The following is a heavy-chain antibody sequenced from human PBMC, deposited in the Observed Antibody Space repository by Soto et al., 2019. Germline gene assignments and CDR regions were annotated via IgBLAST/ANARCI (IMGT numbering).Heavy chain of an antibody. J-gene: IGHJ4*02. CDR3: ARSRYIYY. V-gene: IGHV3-48*01. D-gene: IGHD6-25*01. CDR2: ISSGTTSI. Sequence: EVQLVESGGGLVQPGGSLRLSCAASGFTFSTYSMNWVRQAPGKGLEWVSYISSGTTSIFYTDSVKGRFTISRDNAKNSLYLQMNSLGADDTAVYYCARSRYIYYWGQGTLVTVSS. CDR1: GFTFSTYS.